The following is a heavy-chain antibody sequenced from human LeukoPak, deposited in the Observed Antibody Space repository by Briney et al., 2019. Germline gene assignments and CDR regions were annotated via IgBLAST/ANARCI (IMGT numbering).Heavy chain of an antibody. Sequence: PGGSLRLSCAASGFTFRSYAMNWVRQAPGKGLEWVLVISGSGDGTHYADSVKGRFTISRDNSKNTLYLQMNSLRVEDTAVYSCAKAPGFTVVTSFDWWGQGTLVTVSS. V-gene: IGHV3-23*01. CDR3: AKAPGFTVVTSFDW. CDR2: ISGSGDGT. CDR1: GFTFRSYA. J-gene: IGHJ4*02. D-gene: IGHD4-23*01.